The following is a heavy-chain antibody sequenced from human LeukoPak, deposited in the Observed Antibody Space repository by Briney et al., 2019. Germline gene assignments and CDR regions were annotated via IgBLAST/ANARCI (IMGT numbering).Heavy chain of an antibody. CDR1: GLFFSTNW. J-gene: IGHJ4*02. Sequence: GGSLRLSCAASGLFFSTNWMSWVRQAPGKGLEWVATIKPDGRDKYYVDSVKGRFTMSRDNGKNSVYMQMNSLRAEDTAVYYCASWEVSTNYWGQGTLVTVSS. D-gene: IGHD1-26*01. CDR3: ASWEVSTNY. CDR2: IKPDGRDK. V-gene: IGHV3-7*01.